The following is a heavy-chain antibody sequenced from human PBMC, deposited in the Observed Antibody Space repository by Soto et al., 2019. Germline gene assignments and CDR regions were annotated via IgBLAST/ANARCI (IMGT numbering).Heavy chain of an antibody. Sequence: ASVKVSCKASGYTLTSYDINWVRQATGQGLEWMGWMNPNSGNTGYAQKFQGRVTMTRNTSISTAYMELSSLRSEDTAVYYCVGPGDDYAFDIWGQGTMVTVSS. CDR3: VGPGDDYAFDI. J-gene: IGHJ3*02. CDR2: MNPNSGNT. D-gene: IGHD3-16*01. V-gene: IGHV1-8*01. CDR1: GYTLTSYD.